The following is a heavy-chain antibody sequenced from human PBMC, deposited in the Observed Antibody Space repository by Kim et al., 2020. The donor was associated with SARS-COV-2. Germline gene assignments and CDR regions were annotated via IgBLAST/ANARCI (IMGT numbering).Heavy chain of an antibody. V-gene: IGHV4-39*07. D-gene: IGHD3-10*01. Sequence: SETLSLTCTVSGGSISSSSYYWVWIRQPPGKGLEWVGSIYYSGSTYYNPFLKGRVTISVDTSKNQFSLKLNSVTAADTAVYYCARDDGSGTYYNPSGFFDLWGHGTQVAVSS. CDR2: IYYSGST. CDR1: GGSISSSSYY. CDR3: ARDDGSGTYYNPSGFFDL. J-gene: IGHJ2*01.